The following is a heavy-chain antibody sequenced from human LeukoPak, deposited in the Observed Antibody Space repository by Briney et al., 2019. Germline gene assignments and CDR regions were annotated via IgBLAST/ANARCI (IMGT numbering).Heavy chain of an antibody. V-gene: IGHV3-23*01. Sequence: PGGSLRLSCAASGFTFSNYAMSWVRQAPGKGLEWVSLISVVGGSTDYADSVKGRFTISRDNSKNTLYLQMNSLRAEDTAVYYCARRYCSTTTCDAFDYWGQGTLVTVSS. D-gene: IGHD2-2*01. CDR2: ISVVGGST. CDR3: ARRYCSTTTCDAFDY. CDR1: GFTFSNYA. J-gene: IGHJ4*02.